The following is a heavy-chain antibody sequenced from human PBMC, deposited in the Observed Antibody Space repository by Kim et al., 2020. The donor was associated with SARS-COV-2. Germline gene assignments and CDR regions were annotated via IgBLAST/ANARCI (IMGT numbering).Heavy chain of an antibody. Sequence: GGSLRLSCSASGFTFSSYAMHWVRQAPGKGLEYVSAISSNGGSTYYADSVKGRFTISRDNSKNTLYLQMSSLRAEDTAVYYCVKHITIFGVVRDYWGQGTLVTVSS. V-gene: IGHV3-64D*09. D-gene: IGHD3-3*01. J-gene: IGHJ4*02. CDR1: GFTFSSYA. CDR3: VKHITIFGVVRDY. CDR2: ISSNGGST.